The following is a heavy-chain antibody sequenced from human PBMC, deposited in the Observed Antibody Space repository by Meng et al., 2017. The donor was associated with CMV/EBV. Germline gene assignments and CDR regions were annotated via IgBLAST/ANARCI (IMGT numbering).Heavy chain of an antibody. J-gene: IGHJ4*02. CDR1: GFTFSSYS. D-gene: IGHD6-13*01. Sequence: GGSLRLSCAASGFTFSSYSMNWVRQAPGKGLEWVSSISSSSSYIYYADSVKGRFTISRDNAKNSLYLQMNSLRAEDTAVYYCAYKTYRVDSSSWGPFDYWGQGTPVTVSS. CDR3: AYKTYRVDSSSWGPFDY. CDR2: ISSSSSYI. V-gene: IGHV3-21*01.